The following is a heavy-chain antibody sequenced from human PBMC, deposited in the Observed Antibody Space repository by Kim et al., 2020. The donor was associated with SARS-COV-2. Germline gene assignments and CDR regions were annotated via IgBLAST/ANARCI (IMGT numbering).Heavy chain of an antibody. CDR2: IKSDGSTT. V-gene: IGHV3-74*01. D-gene: IGHD1-26*01. CDR3: AIGGGYSPFDY. CDR1: GFTFSSFW. J-gene: IGHJ4*02. Sequence: GGSLRLSCAASGFTFSSFWMHWVRQAPGKGLVCVSCIKSDGSTTNYADSVKGRFTISRDNAKNTLYLQMNSLRAEDTAVYFCAIGGGYSPFDYWGQGTLVTLSS.